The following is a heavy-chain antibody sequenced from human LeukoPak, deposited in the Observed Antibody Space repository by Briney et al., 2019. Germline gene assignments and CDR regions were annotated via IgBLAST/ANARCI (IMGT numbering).Heavy chain of an antibody. Sequence: SETLSLTCTVSGGSISSSRYYWSWIRQPPGKGQEWIGSIYYSGSTYYNPSLKSRVTISVDTSKNQFSLKLSSVTAADTAVYYCARGGRYFDWLLSFDYWGQGTLVTVSS. CDR1: GGSISSSRYY. CDR3: ARGGRYFDWLLSFDY. J-gene: IGHJ4*02. V-gene: IGHV4-39*01. CDR2: IYYSGST. D-gene: IGHD3-9*01.